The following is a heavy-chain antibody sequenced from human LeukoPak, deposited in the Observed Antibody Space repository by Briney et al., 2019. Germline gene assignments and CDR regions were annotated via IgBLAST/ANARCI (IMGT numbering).Heavy chain of an antibody. J-gene: IGHJ4*02. CDR3: ARAYQRLGELSLPDY. Sequence: EASVKVSCKASGYTFTGYYMHWVRQAPGQGLEWMGWIHPSTGNPTYAQGFTGRFVFSLDTSVSTTYLQISSLKAEDTAVYYCARAYQRLGELSLPDYWGQGTLVTVSS. V-gene: IGHV7-4-1*02. CDR1: GYTFTGYY. D-gene: IGHD3-16*02. CDR2: IHPSTGNP.